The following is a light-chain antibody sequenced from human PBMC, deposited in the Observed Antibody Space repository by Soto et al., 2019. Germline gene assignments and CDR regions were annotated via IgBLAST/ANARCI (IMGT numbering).Light chain of an antibody. CDR1: SSDVGAYHS. V-gene: IGLV2-14*03. J-gene: IGLJ3*02. Sequence: QSALTQPASVSGSPGQSFTIPCTGSSSDVGAYHSVSWYQQHLGKDPKLIIFDVSNRPSGVSNRFSGSKSGNTASLTISVLQAEDEADYYCSSFTDTGTVMFGGGTKLTVL. CDR3: SSFTDTGTVM. CDR2: DVS.